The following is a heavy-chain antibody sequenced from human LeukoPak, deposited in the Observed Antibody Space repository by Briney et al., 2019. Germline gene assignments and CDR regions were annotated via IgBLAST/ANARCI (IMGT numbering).Heavy chain of an antibody. CDR3: SRVTAVALDY. D-gene: IGHD6-19*01. CDR1: GFTFSDHY. V-gene: IGHV3-72*01. CDR2: TRNKANSYTT. Sequence: GGSLRLSCAASGFTFSDHYMDWVRQAPGKGLEWVGRTRNKANSYTTEYAASVKGRFTISRDDSKNSLYLQMNSLKTEDTAVYFCSRVTAVALDYRGQGTLVTVSS. J-gene: IGHJ4*02.